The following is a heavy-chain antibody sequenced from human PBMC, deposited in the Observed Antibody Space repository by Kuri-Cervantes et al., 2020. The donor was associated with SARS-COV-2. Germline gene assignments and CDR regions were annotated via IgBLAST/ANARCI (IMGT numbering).Heavy chain of an antibody. V-gene: IGHV3-15*01. J-gene: IGHJ4*02. CDR1: GFTFSNAW. D-gene: IGHD2-15*01. CDR3: TTDEVVVAAAIDY. CDR2: IKSKTDGGTT. Sequence: GESLKISCAASGFTFSNAWMSWVRQAPGKGLEWVGRIKSKTDGGTTDYAAPVKGRFTISRDDSKNTLYLQMNSLKTEDTAVYYCTTDEVVVAAAIDYWGQGTLVTVSS.